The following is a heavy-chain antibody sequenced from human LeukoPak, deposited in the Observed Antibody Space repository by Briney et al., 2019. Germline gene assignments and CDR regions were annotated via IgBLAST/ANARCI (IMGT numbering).Heavy chain of an antibody. CDR3: ARGVGASVLNDY. Sequence: PSETLSLTCTVSGGSINSSSYYWGWIRQPPGKGLEWIGYIYYSGSTNYNPSLKSRVTISVDTSKNQFSLKLSSVTAADTAVYYCARGVGASVLNDYWGQGTLVTVSS. CDR1: GGSINSSSYY. CDR2: IYYSGST. V-gene: IGHV4-61*05. J-gene: IGHJ4*02. D-gene: IGHD1-26*01.